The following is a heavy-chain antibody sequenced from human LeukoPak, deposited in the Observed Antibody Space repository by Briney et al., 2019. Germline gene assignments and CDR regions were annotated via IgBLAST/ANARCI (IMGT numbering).Heavy chain of an antibody. CDR3: ARDLQGREDAAVGDY. V-gene: IGHV3-33*08. J-gene: IGHJ4*02. D-gene: IGHD6-19*01. CDR1: GFTFSSYV. Sequence: PGGSLRLSCAASGFTFSSYVMHWVRQAPGKGLEWVAVIWFDATTKYYGDSVRGRFTISRDNSKNTLYLQMNTLRVDDTAVYYCARDLQGREDAAVGDYWGQGTRVIVSS. CDR2: IWFDATTK.